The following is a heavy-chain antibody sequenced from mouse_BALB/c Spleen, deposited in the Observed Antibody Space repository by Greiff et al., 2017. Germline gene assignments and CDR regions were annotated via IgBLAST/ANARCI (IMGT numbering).Heavy chain of an antibody. Sequence: DVQLQESGAELVKPGASVKLSCTASGFNIKDTYMHWVKQRPEQGLEWIGRIDPANGNTKYDPKFQGKATITADTSSNTAYLQLSSLTSEDTAVYYCGGDGYYEDYAMDYGGQGTSVTVSS. V-gene: IGHV14-3*02. CDR2: IDPANGNT. D-gene: IGHD2-3*01. CDR3: GGDGYYEDYAMDY. CDR1: GFNIKDTY. J-gene: IGHJ4*01.